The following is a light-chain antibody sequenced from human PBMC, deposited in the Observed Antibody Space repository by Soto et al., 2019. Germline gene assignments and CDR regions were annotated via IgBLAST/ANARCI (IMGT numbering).Light chain of an antibody. CDR1: QSVSSY. CDR2: DAS. Sequence: EIVLTQSPATLSLSPGERATLSCRASQSVSSYLAWYQQKPGQAPRLLIYDASNRATGIPARFSGRGSGTDFTLTICSLEPEDVAVYYCQQRSNWPPTFGQGTKVEIK. CDR3: QQRSNWPPT. V-gene: IGKV3-11*01. J-gene: IGKJ1*01.